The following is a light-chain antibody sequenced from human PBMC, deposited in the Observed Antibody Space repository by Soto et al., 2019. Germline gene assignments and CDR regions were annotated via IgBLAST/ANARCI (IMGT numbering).Light chain of an antibody. CDR1: QSVTSLH. CDR3: QHYGRSSWT. Sequence: EIVLTQSPGTLSLSPGERATLACRASQSVTSLHLAWYQQKPGQAPRLLIFGASSRATGIPDKFSGSGSGTELTLTISRMAFDEFEVSHCQHYGRSSWTFGQANTV. CDR2: GAS. V-gene: IGKV3-20*01. J-gene: IGKJ1*01.